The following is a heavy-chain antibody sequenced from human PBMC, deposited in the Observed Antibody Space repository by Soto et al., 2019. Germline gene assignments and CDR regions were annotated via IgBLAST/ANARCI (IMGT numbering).Heavy chain of an antibody. CDR3: ARMHGHYVNWFDP. CDR1: GGSIISGSFH. V-gene: IGHV4-39*01. Sequence: QLQLQESGPGLVKPSETLSLTCTVSGGSIISGSFHWGWIRQPPGKGLEWIASIYYRGNTYTNPSLKSRITMSVDTSMNQFSLKLSSMTAADTALYYCARMHGHYVNWFDPWGRGTLVTVSS. J-gene: IGHJ5*02. CDR2: IYYRGNT. D-gene: IGHD4-17*01.